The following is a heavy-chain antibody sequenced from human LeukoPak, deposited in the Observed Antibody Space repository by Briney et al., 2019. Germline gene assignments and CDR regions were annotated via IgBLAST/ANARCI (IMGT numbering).Heavy chain of an antibody. CDR2: ISISSSYI. D-gene: IGHD2-2*01. V-gene: IGHV3-21*01. J-gene: IGHJ6*02. CDR3: AREGGYCSSTSCYLSRRYGMDV. Sequence: GGSLRLSCAASGFTFSSYSMNWVRQAPGKGLEWVSSISISSSYIYYADSVKGRFTISRDNAKNSLYLQMNSLRAEDTAVYYCAREGGYCSSTSCYLSRRYGMDVWGQGTTVTVSS. CDR1: GFTFSSYS.